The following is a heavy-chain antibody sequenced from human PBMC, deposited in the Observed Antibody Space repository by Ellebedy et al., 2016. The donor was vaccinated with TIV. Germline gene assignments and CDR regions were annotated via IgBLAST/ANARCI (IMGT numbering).Heavy chain of an antibody. CDR2: INPNSGGT. J-gene: IGHJ4*02. V-gene: IGHV1-2*02. CDR1: GYTFTGYY. CDR3: ARDIRAQPGDFDY. Sequence: ASVKVSCKASGYTFTGYYMHWVRQAPGQGLEWMGWINPNSGGTNYAQKFQGRVTMTRDTSISTAYMELSRLRSDDTAVYYCARDIRAQPGDFDYWGQGTLVTVSS. D-gene: IGHD6-13*01.